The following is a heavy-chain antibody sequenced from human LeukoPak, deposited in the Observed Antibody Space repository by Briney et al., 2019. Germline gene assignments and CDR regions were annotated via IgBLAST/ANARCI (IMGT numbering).Heavy chain of an antibody. Sequence: GASVKVSCKASGGTFSSYAISWVRQAPGQGLEWMGGIIPIFGTANYAQKFQGRVTITAVKSTSTAYMELSSLRSEDTAVYYCARPAPSGWYEYYFDYWGQGTLVTVSS. CDR1: GGTFSSYA. J-gene: IGHJ4*02. CDR2: IIPIFGTA. D-gene: IGHD6-19*01. CDR3: ARPAPSGWYEYYFDY. V-gene: IGHV1-69*06.